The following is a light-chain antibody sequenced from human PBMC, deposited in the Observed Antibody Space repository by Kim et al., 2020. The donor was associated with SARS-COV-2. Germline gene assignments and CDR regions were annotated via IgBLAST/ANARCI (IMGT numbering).Light chain of an antibody. V-gene: IGKV3-20*01. Sequence: SPVERATLSCRANQSVSSNYLAWYQQKPGQAPGLLIYGASSRATGIPDRFSGSGSGTDFTLTITRLEPEDFAVYYCQQYSSSPATFGQGTKVEVK. CDR1: QSVSSNY. CDR3: QQYSSSPAT. CDR2: GAS. J-gene: IGKJ1*01.